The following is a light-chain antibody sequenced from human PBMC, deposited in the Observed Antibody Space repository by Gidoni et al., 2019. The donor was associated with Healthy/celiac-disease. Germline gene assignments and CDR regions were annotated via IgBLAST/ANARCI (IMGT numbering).Light chain of an antibody. Sequence: IQMTQSPSSLSASVGDRVTITCRASQSISSYLNWYQQKPGKAPKLLIYDAASLQSGVPSRFSGSGSGTDFTLTISSLQPEDFATYYCQQRYSTPRTFGQGTKLEIK. J-gene: IGKJ2*01. CDR3: QQRYSTPRT. V-gene: IGKV1-39*01. CDR2: DAA. CDR1: QSISSY.